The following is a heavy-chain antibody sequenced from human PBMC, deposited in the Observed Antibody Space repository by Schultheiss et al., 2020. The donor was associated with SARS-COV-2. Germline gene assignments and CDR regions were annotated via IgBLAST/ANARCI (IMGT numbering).Heavy chain of an antibody. D-gene: IGHD3/OR15-3a*01. CDR2: IRNVTSTI. CDR1: GFTFGTYN. CDR3: VRRLSEGCGLLIDY. V-gene: IGHV3-48*01. J-gene: IGHJ4*02. Sequence: GGSLRLSCAASGFTFGTYNMHWVRQAPRKGLDWVPDIRNVTSTIFYADSVKGRFTISRDNSKNTLYLQMNSLRAGDTAVYYCVRRLSEGCGLLIDYWGQGTLVTVSS.